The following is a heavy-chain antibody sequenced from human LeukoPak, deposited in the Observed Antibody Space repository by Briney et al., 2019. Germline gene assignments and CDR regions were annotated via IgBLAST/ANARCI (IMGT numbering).Heavy chain of an antibody. CDR3: AQSRSAWYCDY. V-gene: IGHV4-61*02. Sequence: SETLSLTCTVSGGSISSGSYYWSWIRQPAGKGLEWIGRIYTSGSINYNPSLKSRVTMSVDTSKNQFSLNLSSVTAADTAVYYCAQSRSAWYCDYWGQGTLVTVSS. J-gene: IGHJ4*02. D-gene: IGHD6-19*01. CDR1: GGSISSGSYY. CDR2: IYTSGSI.